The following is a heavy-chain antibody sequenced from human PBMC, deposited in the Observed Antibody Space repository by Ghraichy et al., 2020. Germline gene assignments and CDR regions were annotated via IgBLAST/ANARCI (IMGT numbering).Heavy chain of an antibody. CDR2: ISAYNGDT. V-gene: IGHV1-18*01. Sequence: ASVQVSCKASGYTFTNNGLSWVRQAPGQGLEWMGWISAYNGDTNYAQKYQGRVTMTTDTSTSTAYMELRSLRSDDTAVYYCARVSPYSSSSTQYYYYYGMDVWGQGTTVTVSS. D-gene: IGHD6-6*01. J-gene: IGHJ6*02. CDR1: GYTFTNNG. CDR3: ARVSPYSSSSTQYYYYYGMDV.